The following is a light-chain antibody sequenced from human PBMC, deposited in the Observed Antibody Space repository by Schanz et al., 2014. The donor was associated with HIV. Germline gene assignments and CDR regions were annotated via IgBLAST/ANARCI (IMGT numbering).Light chain of an antibody. Sequence: EIVLTQSPGTLSLSPGERVTLSCRASQNVISNYLAWYQQKPGQAPRLLLFGASRRATGIPDRFSGSGSGTDFSLTISRLEPEDSALYYCQQYGTSPLTFGGGTKVEIK. J-gene: IGKJ4*01. CDR3: QQYGTSPLT. V-gene: IGKV3-20*01. CDR1: QNVISNY. CDR2: GAS.